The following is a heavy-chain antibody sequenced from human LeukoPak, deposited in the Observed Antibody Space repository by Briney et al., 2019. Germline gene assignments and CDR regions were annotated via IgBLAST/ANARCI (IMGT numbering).Heavy chain of an antibody. CDR1: GFTFSSYA. J-gene: IGHJ4*02. CDR3: AKDLTADMVVVLIHVDC. D-gene: IGHD2-2*01. CDR2: ISYYGSNK. V-gene: IGHV3-30*04. Sequence: GGSLRLSCAASGFTFSSYAMTWVRQAPGTGLEWVAVISYYGSNKYYADSAKGRFTISRANSKNTLYLQMNSLRAEDTAVYYCAKDLTADMVVVLIHVDCWGQGTLVTVSS.